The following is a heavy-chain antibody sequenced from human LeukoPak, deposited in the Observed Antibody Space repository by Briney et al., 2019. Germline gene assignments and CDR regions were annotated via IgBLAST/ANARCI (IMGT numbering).Heavy chain of an antibody. CDR2: ISGSGRST. V-gene: IGHV3-23*01. J-gene: IGHJ4*02. CDR1: GFTFSSYA. Sequence: GSLRLSCAASGFTFSSYAMSWVRQAPGKGLEWVSAISGSGRSTYYADSVKGRFTISRDNSKNTLCLQMNSLRAEDTAVYYCATVTGYYDSSGYYKYYFDYWGQGTLVTVSS. D-gene: IGHD3-22*01. CDR3: ATVTGYYDSSGYYKYYFDY.